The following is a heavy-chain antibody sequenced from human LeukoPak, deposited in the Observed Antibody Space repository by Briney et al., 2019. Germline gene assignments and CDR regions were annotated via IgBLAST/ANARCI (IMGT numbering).Heavy chain of an antibody. Sequence: GGSLRPSCAASGFTFSSYSMNWVRQAPGKGLEWVSSISSSSSYIYYADSVKGRFTISRDNAKNSLYLQMNSLRAEDTAAYYCARDGSDCSGGSCYHLVFDYWGQGTLVTVSS. CDR2: ISSSSSYI. J-gene: IGHJ4*02. V-gene: IGHV3-21*01. CDR3: ARDGSDCSGGSCYHLVFDY. CDR1: GFTFSSYS. D-gene: IGHD2-15*01.